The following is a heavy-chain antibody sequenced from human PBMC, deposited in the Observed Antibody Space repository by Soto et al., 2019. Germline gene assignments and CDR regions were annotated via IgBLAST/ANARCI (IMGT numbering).Heavy chain of an antibody. CDR3: ARGGALRPNGHVPLDF. CDR1: GDSITSGMYS. CDR2: IHVTGYT. J-gene: IGHJ4*02. D-gene: IGHD3-16*01. Sequence: QLMLQESGSGLVRPSQTLSLTCTVSGDSITSGMYSWSWIRQAPGKGLEWIGNIHVTGYTSFSPSLRRRVTMSVATSRNQFSLNLNSVTAADTAVYLCARGGALRPNGHVPLDFWGQGTLVTVSS. V-gene: IGHV4-30-2*01.